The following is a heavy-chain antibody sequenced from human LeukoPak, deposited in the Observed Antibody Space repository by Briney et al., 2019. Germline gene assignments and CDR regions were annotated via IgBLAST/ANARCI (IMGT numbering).Heavy chain of an antibody. CDR2: ISSSSSTI. CDR3: ARGTPRRFSDI. Sequence: GGSLRLSCAASGFTFSSYSMNWVRQAPGKGLEWVSYISSSSSTIYYADSVKGRFTISRDNAKNSLYLQMNSLRAEDTAVYYCARGTPRRFSDIWGQGTMVTVSS. J-gene: IGHJ3*02. V-gene: IGHV3-48*01. CDR1: GFTFSSYS.